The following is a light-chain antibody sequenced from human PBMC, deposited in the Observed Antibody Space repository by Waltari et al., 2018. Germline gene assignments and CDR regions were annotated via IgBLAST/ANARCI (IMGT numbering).Light chain of an antibody. V-gene: IGKV3-15*01. CDR1: QRISSN. J-gene: IGKJ2*01. CDR2: GVS. Sequence: EIVMTQSPATLSVSPGQRATLPCRASQRISSNLAWYQQKPGQAPRLLIYGVSTRAPGIPFRFSGSGSGTDFTLTISSLQSEDFAVYYCQQYNNWPFTFGQGTKLEIK. CDR3: QQYNNWPFT.